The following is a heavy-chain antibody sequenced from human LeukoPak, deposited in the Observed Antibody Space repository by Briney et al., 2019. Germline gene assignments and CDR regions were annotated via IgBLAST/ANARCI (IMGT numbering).Heavy chain of an antibody. CDR3: ARDSSAVDTAMVRGWFDP. V-gene: IGHV4-59*01. CDR2: IYYSGST. D-gene: IGHD5-18*01. J-gene: IGHJ5*02. Sequence: SETLSLTCTVSGDSISSYYWSWIRQPPGKGLEWIGYIYYSGSTNYNPSLKSRVTISVDTSKNQFSLKLSSVTAADTAVYYCARDSSAVDTAMVRGWFDPWGQGTLVTVSS. CDR1: GDSISSYY.